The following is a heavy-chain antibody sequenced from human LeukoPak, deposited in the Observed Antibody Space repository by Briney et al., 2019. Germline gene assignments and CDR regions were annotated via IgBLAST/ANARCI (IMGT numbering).Heavy chain of an antibody. D-gene: IGHD6-19*01. V-gene: IGHV4-39*07. CDR1: GGSISSSSYY. CDR2: IYYSGST. J-gene: IGHJ2*01. Sequence: SETLSLTCTVSGGSISSSSYYWGWIRQPPGKGLEWIGSIYYSGSTYYNPSLKSRVTISVDTSKNQFSLKLSSVTAADTAVYYCARGLPNSSGWYSWYFDLWGRGTLVTVSS. CDR3: ARGLPNSSGWYSWYFDL.